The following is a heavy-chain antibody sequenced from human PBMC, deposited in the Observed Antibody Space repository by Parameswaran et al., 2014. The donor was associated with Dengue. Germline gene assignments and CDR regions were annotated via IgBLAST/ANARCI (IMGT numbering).Heavy chain of an antibody. Sequence: PGKALEWLALIFWDDDKRYSPSLKSGLTITKDTSKNQVVLTMTNMDPVDTATYYCAHLKYCSGISCYSLPKAARYYFDFWGQGTLVTVSS. CDR2: IFWDDDK. V-gene: IGHV2-5*02. CDR3: AHLKYCSGISCYSLPKAARYYFDF. D-gene: IGHD2-2*02. J-gene: IGHJ4*02.